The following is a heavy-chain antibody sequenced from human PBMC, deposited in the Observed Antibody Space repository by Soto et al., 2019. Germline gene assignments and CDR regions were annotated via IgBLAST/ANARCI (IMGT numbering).Heavy chain of an antibody. Sequence: GGSLRLSCAASRFTFSSYEMNWVRQAPGKGLEWVSYISSSGSTIYYADSVKGRFTISRDNAKNSLYLQMNSLRAEDTAVYYCARVTGDPNWYFDLWGRGTLVTVSS. V-gene: IGHV3-48*03. D-gene: IGHD3-10*01. CDR1: RFTFSSYE. CDR2: ISSSGSTI. J-gene: IGHJ2*01. CDR3: ARVTGDPNWYFDL.